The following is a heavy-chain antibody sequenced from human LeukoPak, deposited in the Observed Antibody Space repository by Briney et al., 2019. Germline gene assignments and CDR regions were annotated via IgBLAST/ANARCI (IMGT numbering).Heavy chain of an antibody. CDR1: GGSVSSGSYY. D-gene: IGHD3-22*01. J-gene: IGHJ3*02. Sequence: KPSETLSLTCTVSGGSVSSGSYYWRWIRQPPGKGLEWIGYIYYSGSTNYNPSLKSRVTISVDTSKNQFSLKLSSVTAADTAVYYCARESLYYHDSSGYYRAFDIWGQGTMVTVSS. V-gene: IGHV4-61*01. CDR2: IYYSGST. CDR3: ARESLYYHDSSGYYRAFDI.